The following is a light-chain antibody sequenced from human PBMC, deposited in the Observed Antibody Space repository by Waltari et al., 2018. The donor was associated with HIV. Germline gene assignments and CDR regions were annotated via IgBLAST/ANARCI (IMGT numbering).Light chain of an antibody. CDR2: GAS. J-gene: IGKJ2*01. CDR1: QGISSY. V-gene: IGKV1-8*01. CDR3: QQYYNYPRT. Sequence: AIRMTQSPSSFSASTGDRVTITCRASQGISSYLAWYQQKPGKAPKLLIYGASTLQSGVPSRFSGSGSGTDFILTISCLQSEDFATYYCQQYYNYPRTFGQGTKLEIK.